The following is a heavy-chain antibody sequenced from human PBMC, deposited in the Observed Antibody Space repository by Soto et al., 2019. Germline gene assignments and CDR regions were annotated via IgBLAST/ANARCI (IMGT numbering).Heavy chain of an antibody. D-gene: IGHD3-16*02. CDR3: ARGGSYRSFFVY. CDR1: GGSISSYY. J-gene: IGHJ4*02. CDR2: IYYSGST. Sequence: SETLSLTCTVSGGSISSYYWSWIRQPPGKGLEWIGYIYYSGSTNYNPSLKSRVTISVDTSKNQFSLKLSSVTAADTAVYYCARGGSYRSFFVYWGQGTLVTVSS. V-gene: IGHV4-59*12.